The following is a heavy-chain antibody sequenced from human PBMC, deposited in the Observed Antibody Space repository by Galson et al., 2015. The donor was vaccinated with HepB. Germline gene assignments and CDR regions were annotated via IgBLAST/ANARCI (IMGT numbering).Heavy chain of an antibody. D-gene: IGHD2-2*02. CDR1: GYTFTSYG. V-gene: IGHV1-18*04. Sequence: SVKVSCKASGYTFTSYGISGVRQAPGQGLEWMGWISAYNGNTNYAQKLQGRVTMTTDTSTSTAYMELRSLRSDDTAVYYCARAPRGGGYCSSTSCYSPYWYFDLWGRGTLVTVSS. CDR3: ARAPRGGGYCSSTSCYSPYWYFDL. J-gene: IGHJ2*01. CDR2: ISAYNGNT.